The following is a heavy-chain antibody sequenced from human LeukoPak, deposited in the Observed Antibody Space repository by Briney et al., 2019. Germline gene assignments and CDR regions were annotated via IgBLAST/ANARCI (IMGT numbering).Heavy chain of an antibody. D-gene: IGHD4-23*01. V-gene: IGHV3-48*04. Sequence: GGSLRLSCAASGFTFSSYSMNWVRQAPGKGLEWVSYISSSSSTIYYADSVKGRFTISRDNAKNSLYLQMNSLRAEDTAVYYCAPQPVYGGKTWETPYWGQGTLVTVSS. CDR2: ISSSSSTI. J-gene: IGHJ4*02. CDR1: GFTFSSYS. CDR3: APQPVYGGKTWETPY.